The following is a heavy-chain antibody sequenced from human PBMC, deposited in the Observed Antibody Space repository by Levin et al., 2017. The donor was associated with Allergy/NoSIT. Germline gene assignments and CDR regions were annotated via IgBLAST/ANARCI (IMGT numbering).Heavy chain of an antibody. CDR1: GFSFSSSA. V-gene: IGHV3-23*01. J-gene: IGHJ4*02. D-gene: IGHD3-16*01. CDR3: AKVLTPTKFSSFGGVVLKRVAY. CDR2: ISAIDDST. Sequence: RTGGSLRLSCAASGFSFSSSAMSWVRQAPEKGLEWVSTISAIDDSTNYADSVKGRFTVSRDNFQNTLYLQMNSLGVEDTAVYYCAKVLTPTKFSSFGGVVLKRVAYWGQGTLVTVSS.